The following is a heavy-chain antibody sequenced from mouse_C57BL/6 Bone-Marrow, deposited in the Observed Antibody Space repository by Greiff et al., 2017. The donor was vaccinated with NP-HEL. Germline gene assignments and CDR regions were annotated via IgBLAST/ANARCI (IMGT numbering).Heavy chain of an antibody. CDR3: ARSDYGTAWFAY. V-gene: IGHV1-63*01. CDR1: GYTFTNYW. CDR2: IYPGGGYT. J-gene: IGHJ3*01. D-gene: IGHD1-1*01. Sequence: VPLQQSGAELVGPGTSVKMSCKASGYTFTNYWIGWAKQRPGHGLEWIGDIYPGGGYTNYNEKFKGKATLTADKSSSTAYMQFSSLTSEDSAIYYCARSDYGTAWFAYWGQGTLVTVSA.